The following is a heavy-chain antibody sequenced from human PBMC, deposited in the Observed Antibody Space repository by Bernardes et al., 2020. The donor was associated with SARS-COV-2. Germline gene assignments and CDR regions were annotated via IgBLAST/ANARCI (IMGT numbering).Heavy chain of an antibody. J-gene: IGHJ3*02. CDR2: INHSGST. CDR3: ARRKFWSDDAFDI. CDR1: GGSFSDYY. D-gene: IGHD3-3*01. V-gene: IGHV4-34*01. Sequence: SETLSLTRAVYGGSFSDYYWSWIRQPPGKGLEWIGEINHSGSTNYNPSLKSRVTISLDTSKNQFSLKLSSVTAADTAVFYCARRKFWSDDAFDIWGQGTMVTVSS.